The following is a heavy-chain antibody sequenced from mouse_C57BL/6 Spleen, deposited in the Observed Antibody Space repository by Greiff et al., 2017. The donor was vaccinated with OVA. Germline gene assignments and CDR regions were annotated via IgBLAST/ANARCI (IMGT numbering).Heavy chain of an antibody. V-gene: IGHV1-69*01. D-gene: IGHD1-1*01. CDR3: ARGLLPYAMDY. J-gene: IGHJ4*01. CDR1: GYTFTSYW. Sequence: QVQLQQPGAELVMPGASVKLSCKASGYTFTSYWMHWVKQRPGQGLEWIGEIDPSDSYTNYNQKFKGKSTLTVDKSSSTAYMQLSSLTSEDAAVYYCARGLLPYAMDYWGQGTSVTVSS. CDR2: IDPSDSYT.